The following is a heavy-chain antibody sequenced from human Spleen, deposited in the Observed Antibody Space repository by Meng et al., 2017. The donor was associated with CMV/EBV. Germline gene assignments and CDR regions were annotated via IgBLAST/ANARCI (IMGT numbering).Heavy chain of an antibody. V-gene: IGHV3-21*01. J-gene: IGHJ4*02. CDR3: VRYRRDTVTRIPIGDY. CDR2: ISGRSSNI. Sequence: GESLKISCAASGFIFTTYTMHWVRQAPGKGLEWVSSISGRSSNIFYADSVKGRFSTSRDNAKNSLYLQMNRLRAEDTAVYYCVRYRRDTVTRIPIGDYWGQGTLVTVSS. CDR1: GFIFTTYT. D-gene: IGHD4-17*01.